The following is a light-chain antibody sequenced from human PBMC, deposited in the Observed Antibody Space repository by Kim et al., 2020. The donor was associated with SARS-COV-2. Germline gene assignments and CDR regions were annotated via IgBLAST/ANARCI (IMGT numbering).Light chain of an antibody. CDR2: EAT. CDR3: QQYNSYPWT. Sequence: ASVGDRVTITCRASQTISRWFAWYSQTAGKAPKLLIYEATSLQSGVPSRFSGSGSGTEFSLTISSLQPDDFATYYCQQYNSYPWTFGQGTKVDIK. CDR1: QTISRW. J-gene: IGKJ1*01. V-gene: IGKV1-5*03.